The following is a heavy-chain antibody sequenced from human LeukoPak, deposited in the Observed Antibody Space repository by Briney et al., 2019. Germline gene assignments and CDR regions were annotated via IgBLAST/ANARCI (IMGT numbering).Heavy chain of an antibody. V-gene: IGHV3-7*03. CDR2: INQDGSDM. CDR3: ARDFPGIGRGTFDF. CDR1: GFIFNTFW. Sequence: GGSLRLSCAASGFIFNTFWMNWVRLTPGKGLEWVAKINQDGSDMYYVDSVKGRFFVSRDNARNLVYLQMNSLRVDDTAVYYCARDFPGIGRGTFDFWGQGTIIIISS. D-gene: IGHD3-10*01. J-gene: IGHJ3*01.